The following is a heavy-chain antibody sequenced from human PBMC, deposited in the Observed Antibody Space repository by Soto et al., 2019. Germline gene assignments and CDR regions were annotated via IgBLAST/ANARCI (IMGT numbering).Heavy chain of an antibody. J-gene: IGHJ3*02. CDR1: GFTFSSYG. CDR3: ARDETEAANAFDI. D-gene: IGHD2-15*01. V-gene: IGHV3-33*01. CDR2: IWYDGSNK. Sequence: QVQLVESGGGVVQPGRSLRLSCAASGFTFSSYGMHWVRQAPGKGLEWVAVIWYDGSNKYYADSVKGRFTISRDNSKNTLYLQMNSLRAEDTAVYYCARDETEAANAFDIWGQGTMVTVSS.